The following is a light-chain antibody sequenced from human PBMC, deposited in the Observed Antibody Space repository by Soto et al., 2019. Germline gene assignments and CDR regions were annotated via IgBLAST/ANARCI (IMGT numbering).Light chain of an antibody. J-gene: IGLJ2*01. CDR2: EVT. V-gene: IGLV2-8*01. CDR3: SSDAGSRI. CDR1: SSDVGGYDF. Sequence: QSALTQPPAASGSPGQSVTISCTGTSSDVGGYDFVSWYQQHPGKAPKLVIYEVTRRPSGVPDRFSGSKSGNTASLTVSGLQGEDVAVYYCSSDAGSRIFGGGTKLAVL.